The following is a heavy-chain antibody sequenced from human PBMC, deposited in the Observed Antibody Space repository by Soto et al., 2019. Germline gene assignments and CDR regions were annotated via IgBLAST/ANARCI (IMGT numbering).Heavy chain of an antibody. CDR2: IIPIFGTA. Sequence: ASVKVSCKASGGTFSSYAISWVRQAPGQGLEWMGGIIPIFGTANYAQKFQGRVTITADESTSTAYMELSSLRSEDTAVYYCARDKGDRSPLRPADMEVWGQGTTVTVS. CDR1: GGTFSSYA. J-gene: IGHJ6*02. V-gene: IGHV1-69*13. CDR3: ARDKGDRSPLRPADMEV. D-gene: IGHD3-16*01.